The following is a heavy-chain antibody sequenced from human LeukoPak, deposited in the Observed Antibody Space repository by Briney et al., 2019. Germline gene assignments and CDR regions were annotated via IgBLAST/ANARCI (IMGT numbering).Heavy chain of an antibody. CDR3: ARKDSGAAFDI. Sequence: GGSLRLSCAASGFTFSRYSMNWVRQAPGKGLEWISYISSSSIDINYADSVKGRFTLSRDNAKNSLYLHMNSLRAEDTAVYYCARKDSGAAFDIWGQGTMVTVSS. D-gene: IGHD1-26*01. V-gene: IGHV3-21*05. CDR1: GFTFSRYS. CDR2: ISSSSIDI. J-gene: IGHJ3*02.